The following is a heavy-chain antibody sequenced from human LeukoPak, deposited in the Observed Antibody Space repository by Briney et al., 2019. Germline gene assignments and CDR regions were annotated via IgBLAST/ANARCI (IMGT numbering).Heavy chain of an antibody. CDR3: ARDKYCSSTSCSPLFDY. CDR1: GDSISSNY. Sequence: KPSETLSLTCTVSGDSISSNYWSWIRQPPGKGLEWIGYIYNSGSTKYNPSLKSRVTISVDTSKNLFSLKLTSVTAADTAVYYCARDKYCSSTSCSPLFDYWGQGTLVTVSS. J-gene: IGHJ4*02. CDR2: IYNSGST. D-gene: IGHD2-2*01. V-gene: IGHV4-59*01.